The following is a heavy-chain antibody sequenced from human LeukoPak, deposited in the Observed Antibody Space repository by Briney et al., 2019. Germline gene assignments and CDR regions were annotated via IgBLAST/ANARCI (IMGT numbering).Heavy chain of an antibody. CDR1: GFTFSSYW. CDR3: AREGVVVADYYGMDV. V-gene: IGHV3-7*01. CDR2: IKQDGSEK. Sequence: GGSLRLSCAASGFTFSSYWMSWLRQAPGKGLEWVANIKQDGSEKYYVDSVKGRFTISRDNAKNSLYLQMNSLRAEDTAVYYCAREGVVVADYYGMDVWGQGTTVTVSS. J-gene: IGHJ6*02. D-gene: IGHD2-15*01.